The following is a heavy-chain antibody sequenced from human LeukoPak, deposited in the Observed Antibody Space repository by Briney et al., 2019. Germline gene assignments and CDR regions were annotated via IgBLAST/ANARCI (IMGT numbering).Heavy chain of an antibody. CDR2: INSDGSST. CDR1: GFTFSSYW. V-gene: IGHV3-74*01. CDR3: ATLDIVVVPAAWEGDY. Sequence: GGYLRLSCAASGFTFSSYWMHWVRQAPGRGLVWVSRINSDGSSTSYADSVKGRFTISRDNAKNTLYLQMNSLRAEDTAVYYCATLDIVVVPAAWEGDYWGQGTLVTVSS. J-gene: IGHJ4*02. D-gene: IGHD2-2*01.